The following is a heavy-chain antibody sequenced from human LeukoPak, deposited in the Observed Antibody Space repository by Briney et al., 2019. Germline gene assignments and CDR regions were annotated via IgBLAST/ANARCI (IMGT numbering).Heavy chain of an antibody. Sequence: GGALRLSCAASGFTFSSYSMNWVRPAPGKGLPWVSYISSSSSTIYYADSVRGRFTISRDNAKNSLYLQKNSLRDEDTAVYYCAREGGWYDYWGQGTLVTVSS. CDR2: ISSSSSTI. J-gene: IGHJ4*02. CDR1: GFTFSSYS. V-gene: IGHV3-48*02. CDR3: AREGGWYDY. D-gene: IGHD6-19*01.